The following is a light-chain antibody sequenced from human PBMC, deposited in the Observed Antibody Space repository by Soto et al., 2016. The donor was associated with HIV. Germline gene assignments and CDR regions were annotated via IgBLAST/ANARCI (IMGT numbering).Light chain of an antibody. J-gene: IGKJ4*01. CDR1: QDISNY. CDR3: QQYDNVPXT. V-gene: IGKV1-33*01. Sequence: DIQMTQSPSSLSASVGDRVTITCQASQDISNYLNWYQQKPGKAPKFLIYDASNLETGVPSRFSGSGSGTDFTFTISSLQPEDIATYYCQQYDNVPXTFGGGTKVEIK. CDR2: DAS.